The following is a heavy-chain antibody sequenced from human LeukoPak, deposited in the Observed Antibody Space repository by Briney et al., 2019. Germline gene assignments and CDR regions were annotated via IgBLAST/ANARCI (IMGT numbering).Heavy chain of an antibody. D-gene: IGHD6-13*01. CDR2: MNPNSGNT. J-gene: IGHJ4*02. V-gene: IGHV1-8*01. CDR3: ARGLRREQQLLRAFDY. CDR1: GYTFTNYD. Sequence: GASVKVSCKASGYTFTNYDIIWVRQASGQGLEWMGWMNPNSGNTGSAQKFQGRVTMTSNTSISTAYMELSSLRSEDTAVYYCARGLRREQQLLRAFDYWGQGTPVTVSS.